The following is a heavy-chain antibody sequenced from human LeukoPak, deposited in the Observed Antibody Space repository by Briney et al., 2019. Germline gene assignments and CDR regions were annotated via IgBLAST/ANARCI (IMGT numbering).Heavy chain of an antibody. D-gene: IGHD6-13*01. J-gene: IGHJ6*03. CDR1: GFTFSNAW. V-gene: IGHV3-30*03. Sequence: GGSLRLSCAASGFTFSNAWMSWVRQAPGKGLEWVAVISYDGSNKYYADSVKGRFTISRDNSKNTLYLQMNSLRAEDTAVYYCARVDDGSSAAGYRYYYYYMDVWGKGTTVTVSS. CDR2: ISYDGSNK. CDR3: ARVDDGSSAAGYRYYYYYMDV.